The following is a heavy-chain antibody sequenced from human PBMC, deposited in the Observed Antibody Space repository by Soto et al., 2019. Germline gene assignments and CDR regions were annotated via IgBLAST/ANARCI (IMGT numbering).Heavy chain of an antibody. J-gene: IGHJ4*02. D-gene: IGHD3-16*01. V-gene: IGHV4-39*01. CDR3: PRLRYYDYVRGSSSFDY. CDR2: LYYSGSS. Sequence: SLTLSRTCTVSGGSLCSSSNYWGGIPQPPRKSLEWIGSLYYSGSSYYTPSLKSRVTISVDTSKDHFSRKLSSKTAAQTALYSCPRLRYYDYVRGSSSFDYWGRETMGTVSS. CDR1: GGSLCSSSNY.